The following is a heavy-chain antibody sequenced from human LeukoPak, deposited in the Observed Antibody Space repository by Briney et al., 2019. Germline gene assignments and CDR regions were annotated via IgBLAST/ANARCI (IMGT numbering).Heavy chain of an antibody. CDR1: GFTFGSYG. CDR2: ISGSGDST. D-gene: IGHD6-19*01. CDR3: AKDSRSSGWYNWFDP. J-gene: IGHJ5*02. V-gene: IGHV3-23*01. Sequence: GGTLRLSCAASGFTFGSYGMSWGRQAPGRGLEWVSGISGSGDSTYYADSVKGRFTISRDNSKNTLYLQMNRLRAEDTAIYYCAKDSRSSGWYNWFDPWGQGTLVTVSS.